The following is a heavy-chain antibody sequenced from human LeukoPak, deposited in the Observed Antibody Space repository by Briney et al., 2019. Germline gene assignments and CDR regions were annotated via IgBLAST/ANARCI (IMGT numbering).Heavy chain of an antibody. Sequence: GGTLRLPCASSGFTFNAYPMNWVRQAPGKGLEWISYITHNSDSIYYADSVKGRFTISRDNAKNSLYLQMNSLRAEDTAVYYCVKDHDWALDFWGQGTLVTVSS. CDR2: ITHNSDSI. V-gene: IGHV3-48*01. D-gene: IGHD3-9*01. CDR3: VKDHDWALDF. CDR1: GFTFNAYP. J-gene: IGHJ4*02.